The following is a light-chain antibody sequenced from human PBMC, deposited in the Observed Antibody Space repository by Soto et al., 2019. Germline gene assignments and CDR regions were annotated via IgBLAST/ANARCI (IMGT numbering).Light chain of an antibody. CDR2: DAT. Sequence: DIQMTQSPSTLSASVGDRVTITCRASQSISRWLAWYQQKPGKAPKLPIHDATSLESGVPSRFSGSGSGTELNLTIRSLQPDDVATYYCQQYSSYWTFAQGTKVEIK. CDR1: QSISRW. CDR3: QQYSSYWT. J-gene: IGKJ1*01. V-gene: IGKV1-5*01.